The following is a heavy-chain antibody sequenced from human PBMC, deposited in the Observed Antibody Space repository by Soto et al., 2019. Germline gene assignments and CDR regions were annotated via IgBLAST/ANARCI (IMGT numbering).Heavy chain of an antibody. V-gene: IGHV3-23*01. D-gene: IGHD6-6*01. Sequence: GGSLRLSCSAAISTLCCYAISWVRLAPGKGLEWVSTITGSGSGYNTFYTDSVKGRFSISRDNSENTVYLQMNSLRAEDTAMYFCAKAEYSYHASSGMDVWALQATVPVSS. CDR1: ISTLCCYA. CDR3: AKAEYSYHASSGMDV. J-gene: IGHJ6*02. CDR2: ITGSGSGYNT.